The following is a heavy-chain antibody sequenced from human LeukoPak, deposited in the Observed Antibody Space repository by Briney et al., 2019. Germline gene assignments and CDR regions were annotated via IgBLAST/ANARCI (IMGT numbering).Heavy chain of an antibody. J-gene: IGHJ4*02. CDR2: IIPIFGTA. Sequence: SVKVSCKAPGGTFSSYAISWVRQAPGQGLEWMGGIIPIFGTANYAQKFQGRVTITADESTSTAYMELSSLRSEDTAVYYCARLDIVATINPDRGDWGQGTLVTVSS. V-gene: IGHV1-69*13. CDR1: GGTFSSYA. D-gene: IGHD5-12*01. CDR3: ARLDIVATINPDRGD.